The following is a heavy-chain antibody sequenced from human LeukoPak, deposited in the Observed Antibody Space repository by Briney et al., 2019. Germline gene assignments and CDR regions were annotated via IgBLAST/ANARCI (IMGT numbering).Heavy chain of an antibody. D-gene: IGHD3-10*01. V-gene: IGHV4-61*01. Sequence: SETLSLTCNVSGGSVSSDSYDWSWIRQPPGKGLEWIGYIYYTGNTNYNPSHKRRVTISVDTSKKQFSLKLSSVTAADTAVYYCARARGITRWFDPWGQGTLVTVSS. CDR2: IYYTGNT. J-gene: IGHJ5*02. CDR3: ARARGITRWFDP. CDR1: GGSVSSDSYD.